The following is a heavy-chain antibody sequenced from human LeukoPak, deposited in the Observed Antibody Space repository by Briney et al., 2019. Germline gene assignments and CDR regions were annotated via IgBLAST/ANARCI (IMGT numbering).Heavy chain of an antibody. CDR1: GFIFSSNW. V-gene: IGHV3-7*01. CDR3: AIIGDHTNAFDI. CDR2: IKQDGSEK. J-gene: IGHJ3*02. D-gene: IGHD7-27*01. Sequence: GGSLRLSCAGSGFIFSSNWMSWVRQAPGKGLEWAANIKQDGSEKYYVDSVKGRFTLSRDNAKNSVFLQMNSLRAEDSAVYYCAIIGDHTNAFDIWGQGTMVTVSS.